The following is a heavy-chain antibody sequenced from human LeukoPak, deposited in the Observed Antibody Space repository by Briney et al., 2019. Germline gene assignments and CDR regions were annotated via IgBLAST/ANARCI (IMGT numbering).Heavy chain of an antibody. Sequence: SETLSLTCIVSGGSINDYSWNWLRQPPGKGLEWIGFIYYRGTTNNNPSLKSRLTTSIDTSKKQFSLNLSSVTAADTAVYYCAGVFSGRRPFELWGQGTLVTVSS. CDR2: IYYRGTT. CDR1: GGSINDYS. V-gene: IGHV4-59*03. CDR3: AGVFSGRRPFEL. D-gene: IGHD3-10*01. J-gene: IGHJ4*02.